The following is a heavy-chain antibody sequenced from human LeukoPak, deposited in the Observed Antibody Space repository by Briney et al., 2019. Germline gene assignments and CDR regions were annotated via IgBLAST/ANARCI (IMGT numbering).Heavy chain of an antibody. Sequence: SETLSLTCTVSGGSISSSSYYWGWIRQPPGKGLEWIGSIYYSGSTYYNPSLKSRVTISVDTSKNQFSLKLSSVPAADTAVYYCARLFLPESEYHNWFDPWGQGTLVTVSS. CDR1: GGSISSSSYY. J-gene: IGHJ5*02. V-gene: IGHV4-39*07. D-gene: IGHD1-14*01. CDR2: IYYSGST. CDR3: ARLFLPESEYHNWFDP.